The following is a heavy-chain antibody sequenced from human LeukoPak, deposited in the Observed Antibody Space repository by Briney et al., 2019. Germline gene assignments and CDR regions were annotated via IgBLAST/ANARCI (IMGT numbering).Heavy chain of an antibody. Sequence: PSETLSLTCTVSGGSISRYYWSWIRQPPGKGLEWIGYIYYSGSTNHNPSLKSRVTISVDTSKNQFSLKLSSVTAADTAVYYCAREGYYYDSSADYYFDYWGQGTLVTVSS. D-gene: IGHD3-22*01. V-gene: IGHV4-59*01. CDR1: GGSISRYY. CDR2: IYYSGST. J-gene: IGHJ4*02. CDR3: AREGYYYDSSADYYFDY.